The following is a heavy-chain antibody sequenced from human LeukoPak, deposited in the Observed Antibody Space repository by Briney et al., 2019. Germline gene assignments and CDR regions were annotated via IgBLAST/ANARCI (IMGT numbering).Heavy chain of an antibody. V-gene: IGHV3-73*01. CDR2: IRSKANSYAT. Sequence: GGSLRLSCAASGFTFSGSAMHWVRQASGKGLEWVGRIRSKANSYATAYAASVKGRFTISRDDSKNTAYLQMNSLKTEDTAVYYCTRLTTGDSFDYWGQGTLVTVSS. J-gene: IGHJ4*02. CDR3: TRLTTGDSFDY. CDR1: GFTFSGSA. D-gene: IGHD4-17*01.